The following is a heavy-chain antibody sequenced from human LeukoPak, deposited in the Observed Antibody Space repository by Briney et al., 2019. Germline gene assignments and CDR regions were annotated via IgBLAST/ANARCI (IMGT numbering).Heavy chain of an antibody. Sequence: PGGSLRLSCAASGFTFSSYAMSWVRQAPGKGLEWVSSIASSSNYIYYADSVKGRFTISRDNAKNSLYLQMNSLRAEDTAVYYCARQGPEVYGAPLDYWGQGTLVTASS. CDR1: GFTFSSYA. CDR3: ARQGPEVYGAPLDY. V-gene: IGHV3-21*01. J-gene: IGHJ4*02. CDR2: IASSSNYI. D-gene: IGHD6-6*01.